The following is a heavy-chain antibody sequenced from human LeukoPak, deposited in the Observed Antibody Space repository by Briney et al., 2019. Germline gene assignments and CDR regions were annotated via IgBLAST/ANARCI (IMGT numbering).Heavy chain of an antibody. D-gene: IGHD1-26*01. CDR3: ARDLERGSYLWEYYFDY. J-gene: IGHJ4*02. V-gene: IGHV1-69*04. Sequence: SVKVSCKASGGTFSSYAISWVRQAPGQGLEWMGRIIPILGIANYAQKFQGRVTITADKSTSTAYMELSSLRSEDTAVYYCARDLERGSYLWEYYFDYWGQGTLVTVSS. CDR1: GGTFSSYA. CDR2: IIPILGIA.